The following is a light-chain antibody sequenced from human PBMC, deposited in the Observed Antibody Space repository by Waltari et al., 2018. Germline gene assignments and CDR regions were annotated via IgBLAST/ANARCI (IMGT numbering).Light chain of an antibody. CDR1: QSVSSS. Sequence: EIVMTQSPATLSLSPGERATLSCRASQSVSSSLAWYQQKPGQAPRLLIYGASSRATGIPERFSGSGSGTDFTLTISSLEPEDVAVYYCRQRSNWPYSFGQGTKVEIK. CDR2: GAS. J-gene: IGKJ2*03. CDR3: RQRSNWPYS. V-gene: IGKV3-15*01.